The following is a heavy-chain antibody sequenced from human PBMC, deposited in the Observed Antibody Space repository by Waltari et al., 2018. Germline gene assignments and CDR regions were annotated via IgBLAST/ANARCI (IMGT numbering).Heavy chain of an antibody. CDR2: INQSGST. Sequence: YGGSFSGYYWSWIRQPPGKGLEWIGEINQSGSTNYNPSLKSRVTISVDTSKNQFSLKLSSVTAADTAVYYCAKRGYDFWSGYNAFDIWGQGTMVTVSS. V-gene: IGHV4-34*01. CDR1: GGSFSGYY. D-gene: IGHD3-3*01. CDR3: AKRGYDFWSGYNAFDI. J-gene: IGHJ3*02.